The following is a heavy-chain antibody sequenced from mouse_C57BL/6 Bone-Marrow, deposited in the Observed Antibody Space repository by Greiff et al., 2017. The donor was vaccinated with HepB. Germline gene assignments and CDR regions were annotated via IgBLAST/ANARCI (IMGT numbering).Heavy chain of an antibody. J-gene: IGHJ2*01. CDR3: AGGYDGSYYFDY. Sequence: VQLQQSGAELVKPGASVKMSCKASGYTFTSYWITWVKQRPGQGLEWIGDIYPGSGSTNYNEKFKSKATLTVDTSSSTAYMQLSSLTSEDSAVYYCAGGYDGSYYFDYWGQGTTLTVSS. CDR2: IYPGSGST. CDR1: GYTFTSYW. D-gene: IGHD2-2*01. V-gene: IGHV1-55*01.